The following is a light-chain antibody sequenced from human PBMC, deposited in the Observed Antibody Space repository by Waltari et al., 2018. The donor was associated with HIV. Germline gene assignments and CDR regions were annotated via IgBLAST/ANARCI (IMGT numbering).Light chain of an antibody. CDR1: QSVSSN. V-gene: IGKV3-15*01. Sequence: ELVMTQSPATLSVSPGERATLSCRASQSVSSNLAWYQQKPGQAPRLLIYGASTRATGIPARFSGSGSGTEFTLTISSLQSEDFAVDYCQQYNNWLLFTFGPGTKVDIK. CDR3: QQYNNWLLFT. CDR2: GAS. J-gene: IGKJ3*01.